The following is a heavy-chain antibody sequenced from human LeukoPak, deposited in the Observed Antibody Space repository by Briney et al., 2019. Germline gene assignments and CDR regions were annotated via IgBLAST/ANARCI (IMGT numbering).Heavy chain of an antibody. CDR2: MNPNSGNT. J-gene: IGHJ5*02. CDR1: GYTFTSYD. V-gene: IGHV1-8*01. D-gene: IGHD3-3*01. CDR3: ARGHWSGYSYNWIDP. Sequence: ASVKVSCKASGYTFTSYDINWVRQTTGQGLEWVGWMNPNSGNTGYAQKFQGRVTMTRTTSMSTAYMELNSLRSEDTVVYYCARGHWSGYSYNWIDPWGQGTLVTVSS.